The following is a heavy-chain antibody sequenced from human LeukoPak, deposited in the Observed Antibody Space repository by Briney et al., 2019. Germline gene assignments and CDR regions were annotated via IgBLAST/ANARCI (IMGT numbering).Heavy chain of an antibody. V-gene: IGHV4-59*05. CDR2: IYYSGST. CDR1: GGSISSYY. Sequence: SETLSLTCTVSGGSISSYYWSWIRQPPGKGLEWIGSIYYSGSTYYNPSLKSRVTISVDTSKNQFSLKLSSVTAADTAVYYCARIVVVVAATLGYYYYYYMDVWGKGTTVTISS. CDR3: ARIVVVVAATLGYYYYYYMDV. J-gene: IGHJ6*03. D-gene: IGHD2-15*01.